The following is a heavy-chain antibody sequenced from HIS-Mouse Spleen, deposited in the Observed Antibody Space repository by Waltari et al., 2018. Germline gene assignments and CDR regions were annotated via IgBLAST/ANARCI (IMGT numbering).Heavy chain of an antibody. D-gene: IGHD5-18*01. V-gene: IGHV3-30-3*01. CDR1: GFRFSSYA. Sequence: QVQLVESGGGVVQPGRSLRLSCAAAGFRFSSYAMHWVRQAPGKGLEWVAVISYDGSNKYYADYVKGRFTISRDNSKNTLYLQMNSLRAEDTAVYYCARGFVDTAMVDYWGQGTLVTVSS. CDR3: ARGFVDTAMVDY. CDR2: ISYDGSNK. J-gene: IGHJ4*02.